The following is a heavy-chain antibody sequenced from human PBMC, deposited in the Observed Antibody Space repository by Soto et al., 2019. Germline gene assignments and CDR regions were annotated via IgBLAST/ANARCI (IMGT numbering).Heavy chain of an antibody. D-gene: IGHD6-13*01. Sequence: PSETLSLTCAVSGGSISSGGYSWSWIRQPPGKGLEWIGYIYHSGSTYYNPSLKSRVTISVDTSKNQFSLKLSSVTAADTAVYYFERDENRKQLGGYAFDIWGQGTMVNVS. V-gene: IGHV4-30-2*01. CDR2: IYHSGST. CDR1: GGSISSGGYS. J-gene: IGHJ3*02. CDR3: ERDENRKQLGGYAFDI.